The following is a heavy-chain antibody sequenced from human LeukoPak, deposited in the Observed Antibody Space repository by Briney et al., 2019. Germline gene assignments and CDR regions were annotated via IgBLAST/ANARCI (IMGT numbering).Heavy chain of an antibody. CDR2: IYHSGST. CDR3: ATLYCSGGSCPFDY. CDR1: GYSISSGYY. V-gene: IGHV4-38-2*02. J-gene: IGHJ4*02. D-gene: IGHD2-15*01. Sequence: TSETLSLTCTVSGYSISSGYYWGWIRQPPGKGLEWIGSIYHSGSTYYNPSLKSRVTISVDTSKNQYSLKLSSVTAADTAVYYCATLYCSGGSCPFDYWGQGTLVTVSS.